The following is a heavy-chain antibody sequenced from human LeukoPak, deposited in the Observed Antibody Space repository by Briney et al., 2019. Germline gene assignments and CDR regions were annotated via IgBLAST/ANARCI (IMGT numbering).Heavy chain of an antibody. CDR3: AKDREEVEMATIVDF. Sequence: PGGSLRLSCAASGFTFSSYAMSWVRQAPGKGLEWVSAISGSGGSTYYADSVEGRFTISRDNSKNTLYLQMNSLRAEDTAVYYCAKDREEVEMATIVDFWGQGTLVTVSS. V-gene: IGHV3-23*01. CDR2: ISGSGGST. D-gene: IGHD5-24*01. J-gene: IGHJ4*02. CDR1: GFTFSSYA.